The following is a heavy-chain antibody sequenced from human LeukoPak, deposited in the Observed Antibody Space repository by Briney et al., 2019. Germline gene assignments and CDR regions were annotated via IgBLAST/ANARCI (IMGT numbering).Heavy chain of an antibody. CDR3: ARVMALQRFLGY. CDR2: ISYDGSNK. Sequence: SCKASGGTFSSYAISWVRQAPGKGLEWVAVISYDGSNKYYADSVKGRFTISRDNSKNTLYLQMNSLRAEDTAVYYCARVMALQRFLGYWGQGTLVTVSS. D-gene: IGHD3-3*01. CDR1: GGTFSSYA. V-gene: IGHV3-30-3*01. J-gene: IGHJ4*02.